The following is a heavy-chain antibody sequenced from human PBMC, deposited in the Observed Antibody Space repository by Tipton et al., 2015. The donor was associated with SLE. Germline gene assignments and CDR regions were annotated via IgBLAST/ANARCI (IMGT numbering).Heavy chain of an antibody. D-gene: IGHD2/OR15-2a*01. J-gene: IGHJ4*02. CDR2: INPIVGDT. CDR3: ARDNSPDFDY. CDR1: RYTFTDYF. V-gene: IGHV1-2*02. Sequence: QLVQSGPEVKKPGASVKVSCKASRYTFTDYFMHWVRQAPGQGLEWMGWINPIVGDTKYAQKFQGRITMTRDTSISTAYMELSRLRSDDTAVYYCARDNSPDFDYWGQGTLVTVSS.